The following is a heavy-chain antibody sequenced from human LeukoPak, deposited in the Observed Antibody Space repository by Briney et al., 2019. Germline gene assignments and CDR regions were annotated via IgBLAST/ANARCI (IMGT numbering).Heavy chain of an antibody. J-gene: IGHJ4*02. D-gene: IGHD4-17*01. CDR3: ARGFTATVTKPFDY. V-gene: IGHV3-74*01. Sequence: PGGSLRLSCAASGFTFSSYWMHWVRQAPGKGLVWVSRINADGSSTNYADSVKGRFTVSRDNAENTLYLQMNSLRAEDTAVYYCARGFTATVTKPFDYWGQGTLVTVSS. CDR1: GFTFSSYW. CDR2: INADGSST.